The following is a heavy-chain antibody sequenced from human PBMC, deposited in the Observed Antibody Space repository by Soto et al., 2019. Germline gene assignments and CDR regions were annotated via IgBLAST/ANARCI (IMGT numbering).Heavy chain of an antibody. J-gene: IGHJ6*02. CDR1: GFTFENYA. D-gene: IGHD3-3*01. Sequence: PGGSLRLPCVASGFTFENYAMSWVHQAPGKGLEWVSAISGSGGTTYYSDSVKGRFTISRDNSKNTVYLQMNDLRVEDAAEYFCAKDSWAIFGVPAGEYYAMDVWGQGTTVTVSS. V-gene: IGHV3-23*01. CDR3: AKDSWAIFGVPAGEYYAMDV. CDR2: ISGSGGTT.